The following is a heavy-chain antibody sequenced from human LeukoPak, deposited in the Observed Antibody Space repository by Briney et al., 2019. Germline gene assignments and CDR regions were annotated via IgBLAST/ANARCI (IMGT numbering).Heavy chain of an antibody. V-gene: IGHV3-21*01. J-gene: IGHJ3*02. D-gene: IGHD1-26*01. Sequence: GGSLRLSCAASGFTFSTYNMNWVRQVPGKGLEWVSSISSSSNYIYYADSVKGRFTISRDNAKNSLYLQMNSLRAEDTDVYYCARDVGASAPDAFDIWGQGTMVTVSS. CDR1: GFTFSTYN. CDR2: ISSSSNYI. CDR3: ARDVGASAPDAFDI.